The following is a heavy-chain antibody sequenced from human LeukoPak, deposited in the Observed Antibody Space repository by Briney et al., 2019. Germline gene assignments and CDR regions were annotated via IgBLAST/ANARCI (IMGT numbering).Heavy chain of an antibody. V-gene: IGHV4-61*02. Sequence: SETLSLTCTVSGGPISSGSYYWSWIRQPAGKGLEWIGRIYTSGSTNYNPSLKSRVTISVDTSKNQFSLKLSSVTAADTAVYYCARVAYYYYYYMDVWGKGTTVTVSS. J-gene: IGHJ6*03. CDR3: ARVAYYYYYYMDV. CDR1: GGPISSGSYY. CDR2: IYTSGST.